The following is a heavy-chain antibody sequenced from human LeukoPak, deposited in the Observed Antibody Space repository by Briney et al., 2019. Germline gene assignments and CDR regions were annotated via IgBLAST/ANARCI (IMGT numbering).Heavy chain of an antibody. CDR3: SKKGQNGDYGKPD. CDR1: RFTFSTYD. Sequence: GGSLRLSCAASRFTFSTYDMYWVRQAPGKGLECVASISRNSGASTYYAASVKGRFTISRDNSRSTLYLQMNSLRADDTAVYYCSKKGQNGDYGKPDWGQGTLVTVSS. D-gene: IGHD4-17*01. CDR2: ISRNSGAST. J-gene: IGHJ4*02. V-gene: IGHV3-23*01.